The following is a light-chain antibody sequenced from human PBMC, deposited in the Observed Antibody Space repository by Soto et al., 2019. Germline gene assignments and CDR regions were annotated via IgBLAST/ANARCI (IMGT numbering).Light chain of an antibody. CDR3: QQYNNWPPIT. J-gene: IGKJ5*01. Sequence: EIDIAPASGTLFVSPGERATLSCRASQSVSSNLAWYQRKPGQAPRLLIYGAFTRATGIPARFSGSGSGTEFTLTIRSLQSEDFAVYYCQQYNNWPPITFGQGTRLEIK. CDR1: QSVSSN. V-gene: IGKV3-15*01. CDR2: GAF.